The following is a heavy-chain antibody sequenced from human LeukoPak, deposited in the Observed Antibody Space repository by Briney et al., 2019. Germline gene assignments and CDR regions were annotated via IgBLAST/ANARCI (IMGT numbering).Heavy chain of an antibody. CDR3: ARDLDYGGNSAVPISDY. V-gene: IGHV3-30*02. D-gene: IGHD4-23*01. CDR1: GFTFSSYG. Sequence: PGGSLGLSCAASGFTFSSYGMHWVRQAPGKGLEWVAFIRYDGSNKYYADSVKGRFTISRDNSKNTLYLQMNSLRAEDTSVYYCARDLDYGGNSAVPISDYWGQGTLVTVSS. CDR2: IRYDGSNK. J-gene: IGHJ4*02.